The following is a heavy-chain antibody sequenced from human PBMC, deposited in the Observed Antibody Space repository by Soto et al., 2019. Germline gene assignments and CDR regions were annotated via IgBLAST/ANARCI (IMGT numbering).Heavy chain of an antibody. D-gene: IGHD3-3*01. CDR3: ARGLVPRDYDFWSGPSSNWFDP. CDR2: MNPNSGNT. J-gene: IGHJ5*02. Sequence: ASVKVSCKASGYTFTSYDINWVRQATGQGLEWMGWMNPNSGNTGYAQKFQGRVTMTRNTSISTAYMELSSLRSEDTAVYYCARGLVPRDYDFWSGPSSNWFDPWGQGTLVTVSS. CDR1: GYTFTSYD. V-gene: IGHV1-8*01.